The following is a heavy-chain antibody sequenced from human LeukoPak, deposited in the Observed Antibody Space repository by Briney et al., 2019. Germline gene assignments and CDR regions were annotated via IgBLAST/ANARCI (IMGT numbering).Heavy chain of an antibody. D-gene: IGHD4-17*01. CDR2: IKHTGGT. CDR1: GGSFSSYY. Sequence: SETLSLTCAVYGGSFSSYYWSWIRQPPGKGLEWIGEIKHTGGTNYNPSLRSRVTISLDTSKNQFSLRLSSVTAADTAVYYCAPIFGDYSDFDSWGQGTLVTVSP. J-gene: IGHJ4*01. V-gene: IGHV4-34*01. CDR3: APIFGDYSDFDS.